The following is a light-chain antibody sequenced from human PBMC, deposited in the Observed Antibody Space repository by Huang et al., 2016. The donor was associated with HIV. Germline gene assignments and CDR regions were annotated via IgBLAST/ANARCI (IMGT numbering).Light chain of an antibody. CDR2: LGS. V-gene: IGKV2-28*01. Sequence: DIVMTQSPLSLPVTPGEPASISCRSSQSLLLSNGYNYFDWYLQKPGQSPQLLIYLGSNRASGVPDRFSGSGSGTDFTLKISRVEAEDVGVYYCMQALQTPYTFGQGTKLEIK. CDR1: QSLLLSNGYNY. J-gene: IGKJ2*01. CDR3: MQALQTPYT.